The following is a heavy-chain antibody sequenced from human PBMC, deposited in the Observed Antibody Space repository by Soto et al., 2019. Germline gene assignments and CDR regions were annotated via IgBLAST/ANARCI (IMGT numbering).Heavy chain of an antibody. CDR1: GGTFSSYA. V-gene: IGHV1-69*06. CDR2: IVPLFRTT. Sequence: QVQLVQSGAEAKQPGSSVKVSCKTSGGTFSSYAISWVRQAPGQGLEWMGGIVPLFRTTNYAQKFQGRVTITADTSTYTVYMELSRMRSGDTAVYYCARGGYSSTWSNLLDRSGLDVWGQGTTVTVSS. J-gene: IGHJ6*02. D-gene: IGHD6-13*01. CDR3: ARGGYSSTWSNLLDRSGLDV.